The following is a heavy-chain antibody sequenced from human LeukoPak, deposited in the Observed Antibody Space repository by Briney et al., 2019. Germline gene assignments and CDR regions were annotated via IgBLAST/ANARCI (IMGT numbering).Heavy chain of an antibody. J-gene: IGHJ4*02. Sequence: SETLSLTCIVSGGSISSYYWSWIRQPPGKGLEWIGYIYYSGSTNYNPSLKSRVTISVDTSKNQFSLKLSSVTAADTAVYYCARGDPYSGAAAGTYFDYRGQGTLVTVSS. CDR3: ARGDPYSGAAAGTYFDY. V-gene: IGHV4-59*01. CDR2: IYYSGST. D-gene: IGHD6-13*01. CDR1: GGSISSYY.